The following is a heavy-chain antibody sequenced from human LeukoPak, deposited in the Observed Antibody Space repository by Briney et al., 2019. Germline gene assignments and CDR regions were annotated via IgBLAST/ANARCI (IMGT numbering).Heavy chain of an antibody. V-gene: IGHV4-38-2*01. CDR2: IYHSGST. J-gene: IGHJ5*02. D-gene: IGHD3-3*01. CDR3: ASAGRITIFGVVIRRLNWLDP. Sequence: SETLSLTCAVSGYSISSGYYWGWIRQPRGKGLEWIGSIYHSGSTYYNPSLKSRVTISVDTSKNQFSLKLSSVTAADTAVYYCASAGRITIFGVVIRRLNWLDPWGQGTLVTVSS. CDR1: GYSISSGYY.